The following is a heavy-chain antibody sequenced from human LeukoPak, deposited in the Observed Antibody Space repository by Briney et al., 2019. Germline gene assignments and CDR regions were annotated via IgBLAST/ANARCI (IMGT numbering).Heavy chain of an antibody. V-gene: IGHV3-23*01. CDR2: ISGSGGST. Sequence: GALRLSCAASGFTFSDYYMSWIRQAPGKGLEWVSAISGSGGSTYYADSVKGRFTISRDNSKNTLYLQMNSLRAEDTAVYYCAKDQITMVRGVIIGLDYWGQGTLVTVSS. CDR3: AKDQITMVRGVIIGLDY. CDR1: GFTFSDYY. D-gene: IGHD3-10*01. J-gene: IGHJ4*02.